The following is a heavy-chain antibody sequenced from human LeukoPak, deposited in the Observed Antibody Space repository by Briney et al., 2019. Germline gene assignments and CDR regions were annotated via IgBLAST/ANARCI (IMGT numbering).Heavy chain of an antibody. V-gene: IGHV3-48*03. CDR2: ITSSGNTM. CDR3: ARGRWGEAFDI. J-gene: IGHJ3*02. Sequence: GGSLRLSCAASGFTFSSYEMNWVRQAPGKGLEWVSFITSSGNTMYYADSVKGRFTISRDNAKNSLYLQMNSLRPDDTAVYYCARGRWGEAFDIWGQGTMVTVSS. CDR1: GFTFSSYE. D-gene: IGHD4-23*01.